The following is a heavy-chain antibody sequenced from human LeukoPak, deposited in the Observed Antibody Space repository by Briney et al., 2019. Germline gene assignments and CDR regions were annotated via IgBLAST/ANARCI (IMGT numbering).Heavy chain of an antibody. CDR2: ISGGAGTP. J-gene: IGHJ4*02. Sequence: PGGSLRLSCAASGFTFSSYAMSWVRQAPGKGPEWVSGISGGAGTPYYADSVKGRFTISRDNSKSTLYLQMTSLRAEDTAVYYCAKRRTTVITMDYFDYWGQGTLVTVSS. D-gene: IGHD4-17*01. V-gene: IGHV3-23*01. CDR1: GFTFSSYA. CDR3: AKRRTTVITMDYFDY.